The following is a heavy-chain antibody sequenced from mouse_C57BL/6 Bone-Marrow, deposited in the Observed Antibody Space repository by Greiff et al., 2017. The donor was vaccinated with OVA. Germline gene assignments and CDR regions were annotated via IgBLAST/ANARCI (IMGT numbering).Heavy chain of an antibody. CDR2: IDPETGGT. CDR3: TAQGDYFDY. J-gene: IGHJ2*01. Sequence: VQLQQSGAELVRPGASVTLSCKASGYTFTDYEMHWVKQTPVHGLAWIGAIDPETGGTAYNQKFKGKAILTADKSSSTAYMELRSLTSEDSAVYYCTAQGDYFDYWGQGTTLTVSS. V-gene: IGHV1-15*01. CDR1: GYTFTDYE.